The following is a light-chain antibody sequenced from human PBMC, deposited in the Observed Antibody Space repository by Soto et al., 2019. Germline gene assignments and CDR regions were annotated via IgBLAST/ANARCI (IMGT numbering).Light chain of an antibody. V-gene: IGLV2-8*01. J-gene: IGLJ1*01. CDR1: SSDVGGYNY. CDR2: EVN. CDR3: SSYGGYNNVV. Sequence: QSVLTQPPSASGSPGQSVTISCTGTSSDVGGYNYVSWFQQHPGKAPKLIIHEVNQRPSGVPDRFSGSKSGNTASPPVSGLQAEDEGTYYCSSYGGYNNVVFGTGTKVTVL.